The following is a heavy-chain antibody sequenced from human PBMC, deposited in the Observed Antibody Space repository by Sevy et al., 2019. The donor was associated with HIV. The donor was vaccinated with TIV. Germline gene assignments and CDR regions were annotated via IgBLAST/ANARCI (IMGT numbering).Heavy chain of an antibody. CDR1: EFIFISYA. V-gene: IGHV3-23*01. J-gene: IGHJ4*02. CDR3: AKEELSGFY. Sequence: GGSLRLSCAASEFIFISYAMSWVRQAPGKGLEWISSISGRGGSTYYADSVKGRFTVSRDNSKNILYLQMNSLRAEDTAVDYCAKEELSGFYWGQGTLVTVSS. D-gene: IGHD6-19*01. CDR2: ISGRGGST.